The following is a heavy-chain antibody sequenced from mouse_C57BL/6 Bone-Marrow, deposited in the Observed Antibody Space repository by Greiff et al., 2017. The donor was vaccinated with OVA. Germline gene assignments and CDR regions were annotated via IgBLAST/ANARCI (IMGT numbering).Heavy chain of an antibody. J-gene: IGHJ3*01. CDR3: ARGGGYDGDWFAY. Sequence: VQLQQPGAELVRPGSSVKLSCKASGYTFTSYWMDWVKQRPGQGLEWIGNIYPSDSETHYNQKFKDKATLTVDKSSSTAYMQLSSLTSEDSAVYYCARGGGYDGDWFAYWGQGTLVTVSA. CDR1: GYTFTSYW. D-gene: IGHD2-14*01. V-gene: IGHV1-61*01. CDR2: IYPSDSET.